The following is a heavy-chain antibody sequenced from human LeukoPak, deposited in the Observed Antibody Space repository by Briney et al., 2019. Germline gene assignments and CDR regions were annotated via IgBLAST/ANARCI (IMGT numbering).Heavy chain of an antibody. CDR2: ISGSGGST. CDR3: AKLEVGTTGTTPS. V-gene: IGHV3-23*01. CDR1: GFTFSSYA. J-gene: IGHJ5*02. Sequence: GGSLRLSCAASGFTFSSYAMSWVRQAPGKGLEWVSAISGSGGSTYYADSVKGRFTISRDNSKNTLYLRMNSLRAEDTAVYYCAKLEVGTTGTTPSWGQGTLVTVSS. D-gene: IGHD1-1*01.